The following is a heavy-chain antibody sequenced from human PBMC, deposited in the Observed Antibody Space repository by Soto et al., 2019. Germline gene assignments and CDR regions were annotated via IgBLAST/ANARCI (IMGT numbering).Heavy chain of an antibody. D-gene: IGHD1-26*01. Sequence: GASAKVSCRASGYSFASHGITWVRPAPGQGLEWMGWISAYNGNTNYAQKLQGRVTMTTDTSTSTAYLELGSLGSDDTAVYYCERSSGTYPPSRYYYGLDVWGQGTTVTV. CDR2: ISAYNGNT. CDR1: GYSFASHG. V-gene: IGHV1-18*01. CDR3: ERSSGTYPPSRYYYGLDV. J-gene: IGHJ6*02.